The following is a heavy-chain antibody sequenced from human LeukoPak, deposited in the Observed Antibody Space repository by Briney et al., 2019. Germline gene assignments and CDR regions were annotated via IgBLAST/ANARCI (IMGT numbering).Heavy chain of an antibody. CDR1: GGTFSSYA. V-gene: IGHV1-69*04. Sequence: SVKVSCKASGGTFSSYAISWVRQAPGQGLEWMGRIIPILGIANYAQKFQGRATITADKSTSTAYMELSSLRSEDTAVYYCARDCKMDTAMVKENAFDIWGQGTMVTVSS. J-gene: IGHJ3*02. D-gene: IGHD5-18*01. CDR2: IIPILGIA. CDR3: ARDCKMDTAMVKENAFDI.